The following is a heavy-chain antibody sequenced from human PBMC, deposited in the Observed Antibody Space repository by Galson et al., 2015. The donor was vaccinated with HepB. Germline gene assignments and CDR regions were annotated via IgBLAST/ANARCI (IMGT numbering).Heavy chain of an antibody. Sequence: SVKVSCKASGYTFTSYYIHWVRQAPGQGLEWMGIINPSGDGTSYAQKFQGRVTMTWDTSTSTVYMELSSLRSEDTAVYYCARSVSGRYYDFDYWGQGTLVTVSS. D-gene: IGHD1-26*01. V-gene: IGHV1-46*01. CDR1: GYTFTSYY. J-gene: IGHJ4*02. CDR3: ARSVSGRYYDFDY. CDR2: INPSGDGT.